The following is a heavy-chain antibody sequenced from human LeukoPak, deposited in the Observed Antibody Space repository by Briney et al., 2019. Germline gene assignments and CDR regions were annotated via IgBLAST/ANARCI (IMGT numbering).Heavy chain of an antibody. CDR1: GFTFNNHA. CDR2: INGGGDAT. D-gene: IGHD4-23*01. CDR3: ANNLLGKNSYGVDV. V-gene: IGHV3-23*01. Sequence: PGGSLRLSCAASGFTFNNHAMGWVRQPPGKGLEWLSVINGGGDATKYADSVKGRFTISRDNSKNTLYLQMNSLRVEDTAVYYCANNLLGKNSYGVDVWGQGTTLTVSS. J-gene: IGHJ6*02.